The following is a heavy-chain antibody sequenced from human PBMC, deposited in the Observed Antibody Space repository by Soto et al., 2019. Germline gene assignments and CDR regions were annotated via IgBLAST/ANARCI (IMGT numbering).Heavy chain of an antibody. J-gene: IGHJ4*02. CDR1: GFTFNAYA. CDR2: IGGSGGNS. Sequence: EVQLLESGGGLVQPGGSLRLSCAASGFTFNAYAMTWVRQAPGKGLEWVSAIGGSGGNSNYAYSVRGRFTISRHNSKDTVDLQMNSLRVEDTAVYYCARVASDYITSVDNWGPGILVTAS. CDR3: ARVASDYITSVDN. V-gene: IGHV3-23*01. D-gene: IGHD4-4*01.